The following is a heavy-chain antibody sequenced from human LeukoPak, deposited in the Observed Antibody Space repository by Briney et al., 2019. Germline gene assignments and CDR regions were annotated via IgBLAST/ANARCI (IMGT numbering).Heavy chain of an antibody. CDR1: GGTFSSYA. CDR2: ISAYNGNT. J-gene: IGHJ4*02. D-gene: IGHD3-3*01. Sequence: ASVKVSCKASGGTFSSYAISWVRQAPGQGLEWMGWISAYNGNTNYAQKLQGRVTMTTDTSTSTAYMELRSLRSDDTAVYYCARDVLRFLEWLWEYDYWGQGTLVTVSS. V-gene: IGHV1-18*01. CDR3: ARDVLRFLEWLWEYDY.